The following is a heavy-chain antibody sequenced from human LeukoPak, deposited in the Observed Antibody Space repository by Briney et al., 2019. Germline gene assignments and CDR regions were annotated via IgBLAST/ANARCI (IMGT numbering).Heavy chain of an antibody. CDR2: INPNSGGT. CDR3: ARTSFWESPVNWFDP. CDR1: GYTFTGYY. Sequence: ASVKVSCKASGYTFTGYYMHWVRQAPGQGLEWMGWINPNSGGTNYAPRFRGRVTMTRDRSTSTVYMELTRLTSDDTAVYYCARTSFWESPVNWFDPWGQGTLVTVSS. J-gene: IGHJ5*02. D-gene: IGHD3-16*01. V-gene: IGHV1-2*07.